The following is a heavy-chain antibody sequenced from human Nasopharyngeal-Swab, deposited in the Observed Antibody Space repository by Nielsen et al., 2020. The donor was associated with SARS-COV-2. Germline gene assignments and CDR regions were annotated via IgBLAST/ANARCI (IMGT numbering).Heavy chain of an antibody. Sequence: GGSLRLSCAASGFTFSSYSMNWVRQAPGKGLDWVSSISSSSSYIYYADSVKGRFTISRDNAKNSLYLQMNSLRAEDTAVYYCARGCVLTGPSCYYYGMDVWGQGTTVTVSS. CDR3: ARGCVLTGPSCYYYGMDV. CDR2: ISSSSSYI. D-gene: IGHD3-9*01. CDR1: GFTFSSYS. J-gene: IGHJ6*02. V-gene: IGHV3-21*01.